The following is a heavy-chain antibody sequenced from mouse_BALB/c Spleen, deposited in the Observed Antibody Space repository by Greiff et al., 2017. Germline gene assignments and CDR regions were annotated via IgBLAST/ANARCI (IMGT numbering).Heavy chain of an antibody. CDR3: ARERYDDAMDY. CDR2: ISYDGSN. Sequence: EVQVVESGPGLVKPSQSLSLTCSVTGYSITSGYYWNWIRQFPGNKLEWIGYISYDGSNNYNPSLKNRISITRDTSKNQFFLKLNSVTTEDTATYYCARERYDDAMDYWGQGTSVTVSS. V-gene: IGHV3-6*02. D-gene: IGHD2-14*01. J-gene: IGHJ4*01. CDR1: GYSITSGYY.